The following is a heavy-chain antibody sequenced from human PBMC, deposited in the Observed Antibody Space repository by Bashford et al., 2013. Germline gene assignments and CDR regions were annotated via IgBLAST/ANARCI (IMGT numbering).Heavy chain of an antibody. V-gene: IGHV4-38-2*01. D-gene: IGHD3-10*01. Sequence: RPLLYSSETLSLTCAVSGYSISSGYYWGWIRQPPGKGLEWIGSIYHSGSTYYNPSLKSRVTISVDTSKNQFSLKLSSVTAADTAVYYCAREARVRGVNYYYYYGMDVWGQGTTVTVSS. CDR2: IYHSGST. CDR1: GYSISSGYY. CDR3: AREARVRGVNYYYYYGMDV. J-gene: IGHJ6*02.